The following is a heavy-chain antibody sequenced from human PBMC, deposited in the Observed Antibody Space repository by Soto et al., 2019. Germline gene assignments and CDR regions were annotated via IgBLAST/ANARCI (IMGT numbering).Heavy chain of an antibody. CDR1: GFTFSSYG. J-gene: IGHJ4*02. V-gene: IGHV3-33*01. Sequence: QVQLVESGGGVVQPGRSLRLSCAASGFTFSSYGMHWVRQAPGKGLEWVAVIWYDGSNKYYADSVKGRFTISRDNSKNTLSIQMNSLRAEVTAVYYCAREGTYCSGGSCYPHFDYWGQGTLVTVSS. D-gene: IGHD2-15*01. CDR3: AREGTYCSGGSCYPHFDY. CDR2: IWYDGSNK.